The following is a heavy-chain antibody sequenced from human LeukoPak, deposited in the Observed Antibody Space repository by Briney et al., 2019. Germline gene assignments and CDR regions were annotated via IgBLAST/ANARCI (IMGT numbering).Heavy chain of an antibody. CDR2: INTNTGNP. V-gene: IGHV7-4-1*02. D-gene: IGHD1-26*01. J-gene: IGHJ3*02. CDR3: ARDFIAGASDAFDI. CDR1: GYTFTSYS. Sequence: ASVKVSCKASGYTFTSYSINWVRQAPGQGLEWMGWINTNTGNPTYAQGFTGRFVFSLDTSVSTAYLQISSLKAEDTAVYYCARDFIAGASDAFDIWGQGTMVTVSS.